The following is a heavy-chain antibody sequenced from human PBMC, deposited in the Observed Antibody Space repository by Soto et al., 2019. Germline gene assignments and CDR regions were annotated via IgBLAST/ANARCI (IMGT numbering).Heavy chain of an antibody. V-gene: IGHV4-30-4*01. Sequence: SETLSLTCTVSGGSINSGDYYWSWIRQPPGKGLEWIGYIYYSGSTYYNPSLKSRLTLSVDTPKNRFSLKLSSVTAADTAVYYRARDRGPSGYDRLYYFDYCGQGTLVTFSS. D-gene: IGHD5-12*01. CDR1: GGSINSGDYY. CDR3: ARDRGPSGYDRLYYFDY. J-gene: IGHJ4*02. CDR2: IYYSGST.